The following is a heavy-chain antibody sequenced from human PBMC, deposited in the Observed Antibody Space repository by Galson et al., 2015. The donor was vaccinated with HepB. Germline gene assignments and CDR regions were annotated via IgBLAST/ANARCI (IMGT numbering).Heavy chain of an antibody. CDR2: IKSDESNP. CDR3: AREPRFYYGMDA. V-gene: IGHV3-74*01. CDR1: GFSFSSYR. Sequence: SLRLSCAASGFSFSSYRMHWVRQAPGKGLVWVSRIKSDESNPTYADSVKGRFTISRANAKNTLYLQMNSLRAEDTAVYYCAREPRFYYGMDAWGQGTTVTVSS. D-gene: IGHD3-16*01. J-gene: IGHJ6*02.